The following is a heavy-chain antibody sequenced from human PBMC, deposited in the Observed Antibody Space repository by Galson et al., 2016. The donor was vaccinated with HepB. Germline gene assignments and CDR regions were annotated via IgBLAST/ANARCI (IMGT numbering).Heavy chain of an antibody. V-gene: IGHV3-7*01. CDR3: ARVDYTDEGINV. CDR2: LSPDGTDK. CDR1: GFTFNDYW. J-gene: IGHJ6*02. D-gene: IGHD4-11*01. Sequence: SLRLSCAASGFTFNDYWMTWVRQAPGKGLEWVANLSPDGTDKRYAGSVEGRFTISRDNPNNSVFLQMSSLRAEDTALYYCARVDYTDEGINVWGQGTTVTVSS.